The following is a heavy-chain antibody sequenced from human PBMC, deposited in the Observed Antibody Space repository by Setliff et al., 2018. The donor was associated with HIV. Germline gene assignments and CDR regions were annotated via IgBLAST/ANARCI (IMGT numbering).Heavy chain of an antibody. D-gene: IGHD5-18*01. Sequence: SETLSLTCTVSGGSIKSSSYYWGWIRQPPGKGLEWIGSIYYSGNTYYNPSLKSRVTISLDTSRNQFSLRLSSVTAADTAVYYCGRLSETAMASFDSWGQGTLVTVSS. CDR3: GRLSETAMASFDS. V-gene: IGHV4-39*07. CDR2: IYYSGNT. J-gene: IGHJ4*02. CDR1: GGSIKSSSYY.